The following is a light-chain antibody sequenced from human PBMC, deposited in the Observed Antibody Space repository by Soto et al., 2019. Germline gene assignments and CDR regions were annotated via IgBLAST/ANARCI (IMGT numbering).Light chain of an antibody. CDR2: DAS. CDR1: QSISSW. V-gene: IGKV1-5*01. Sequence: DIQMTQSPSTLSASVGDTVTITCRASQSISSWLAWYQQKPGKAPKLLIYDASSLESGVPSRFSGSGSGTEFSVTISSLQPDDFATYYCQQYNSYPYAFGQGAKLEIK. J-gene: IGKJ2*01. CDR3: QQYNSYPYA.